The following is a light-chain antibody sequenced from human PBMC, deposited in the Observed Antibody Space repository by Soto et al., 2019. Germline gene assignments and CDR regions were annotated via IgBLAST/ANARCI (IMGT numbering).Light chain of an antibody. Sequence: DIQMTQSPSSVSASVGDRVTITCRASQDILSWLAWYQQKPGEAPRLLIYASSNLQSGVPSRFSGRGSGTDFTLTISSRQPEDFATYYCQQANSFPITFGPGTRLDLK. CDR3: QQANSFPIT. CDR1: QDILSW. CDR2: ASS. J-gene: IGKJ3*01. V-gene: IGKV1-12*01.